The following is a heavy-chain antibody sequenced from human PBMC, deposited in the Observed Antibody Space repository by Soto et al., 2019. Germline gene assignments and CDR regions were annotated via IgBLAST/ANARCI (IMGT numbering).Heavy chain of an antibody. CDR1: GFTFSSYG. D-gene: IGHD2-15*01. CDR3: AKVYCSGGSCYGEYFQH. J-gene: IGHJ1*01. CDR2: ISYDGSNK. V-gene: IGHV3-30*18. Sequence: QVQLVESGGGVVQPGRSLRLSCAASGFTFSSYGMHWVRQAPGKGLEWVAVISYDGSNKYYADSVKGRFTISRDNSKNTLYLQMNSLRAEDTAVYYCAKVYCSGGSCYGEYFQHWGQGTLVTVSS.